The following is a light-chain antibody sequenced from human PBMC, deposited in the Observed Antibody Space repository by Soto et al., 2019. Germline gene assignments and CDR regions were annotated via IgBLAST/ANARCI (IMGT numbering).Light chain of an antibody. V-gene: IGLV2-14*01. CDR1: RSDVGGYNY. Sequence: QSALTQPASVSGSPGQSITISCTGTRSDVGGYNYVSWYQQNPGKAPKLIIYDVSHRPSGVSNRFFGSKSGNTASLTISGLQDEDEADYYCFSYTSSRARVFGGGTKLTVL. CDR3: FSYTSSRARV. J-gene: IGLJ3*02. CDR2: DVS.